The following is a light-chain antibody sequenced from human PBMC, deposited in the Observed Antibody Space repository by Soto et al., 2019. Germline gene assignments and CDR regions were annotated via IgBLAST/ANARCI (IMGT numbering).Light chain of an antibody. Sequence: EIVMTQSPATLSVSPGERATLSCRASQSIGSNLAWYQQKPDQSPRLLIYGASTRATGLPARFSGSGSGTEFTLTISSLQSEDFALYYCQQYNNWPITFGQGTRLEIK. CDR2: GAS. CDR3: QQYNNWPIT. J-gene: IGKJ5*01. V-gene: IGKV3-15*01. CDR1: QSIGSN.